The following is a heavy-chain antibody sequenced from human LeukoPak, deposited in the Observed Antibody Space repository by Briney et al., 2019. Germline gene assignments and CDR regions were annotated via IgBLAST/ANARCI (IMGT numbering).Heavy chain of an antibody. CDR1: GLTFTNAW. J-gene: IGHJ4*02. CDR3: VSGDDS. V-gene: IGHV3-15*01. CDR2: IKSKSDGGTT. Sequence: PGESLRLSCAASGLTFTNAWMSWVRQAPGKGLEWVGRIKSKSDGGTTDYAAPVNGRFTISRDDSINMVYLQMNSLKTEDTGVYFCVSGDDSWGQGTLVTVSS.